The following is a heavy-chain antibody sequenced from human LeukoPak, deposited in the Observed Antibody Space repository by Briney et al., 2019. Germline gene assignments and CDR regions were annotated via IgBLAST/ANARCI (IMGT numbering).Heavy chain of an antibody. J-gene: IGHJ4*02. D-gene: IGHD3-10*01. V-gene: IGHV3-21*01. CDR1: GFTFSSYS. CDR2: ISSSSSYI. CDR3: ARTEGYPRTALRFVY. Sequence: GGSLRLSWAASGFTFSSYSMNWVRQAPGKGLEWVSSISSSSSYIYYANSVKGRFTISRDNAKNSLYLQMNSLRAEDTAVYYCARTEGYPRTALRFVYWGQGTLVTVSS.